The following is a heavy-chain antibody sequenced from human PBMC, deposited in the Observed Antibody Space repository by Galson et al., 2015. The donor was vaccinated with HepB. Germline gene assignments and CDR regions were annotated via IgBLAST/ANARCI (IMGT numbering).Heavy chain of an antibody. V-gene: IGHV4-61*01. CDR2: IYYSGST. CDR3: ARDPIAVAGTRWFDP. Sequence: SETLSLTCTVSGGSVSSGSYYWSWIRQPPGKGLEWIGYIYYSGSTNYNPSLKSRVTISVDTSKNQFSLKLSSVTAADTAVYYCARDPIAVAGTRWFDPWGQGTLVTVSS. CDR1: GGSVSSGSYY. D-gene: IGHD6-19*01. J-gene: IGHJ5*02.